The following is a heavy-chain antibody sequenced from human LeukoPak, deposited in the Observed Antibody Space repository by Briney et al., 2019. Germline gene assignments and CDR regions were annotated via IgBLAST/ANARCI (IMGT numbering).Heavy chain of an antibody. V-gene: IGHV4-34*01. CDR1: GGSFSGYY. CDR3: ARGDQIADNWFDP. CDR2: INHSGST. Sequence: SETLSLTCAVYGGSFSGYYWSWIRQPPGKGLERIGEINHSGSTNYNPSLKSRVTISVDTSKNQFSLKLSSVTAADTAVYYCARGDQIADNWFDPWGQGTLVTVSS. J-gene: IGHJ5*02. D-gene: IGHD6-13*01.